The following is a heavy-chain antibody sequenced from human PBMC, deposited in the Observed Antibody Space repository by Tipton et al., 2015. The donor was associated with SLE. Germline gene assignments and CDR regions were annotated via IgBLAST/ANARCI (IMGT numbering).Heavy chain of an antibody. CDR3: ARRGWVDAFDI. J-gene: IGHJ3*02. Sequence: TLSLTCTVSGGSISSHYWSWIRQPAGKGLEWIGQIHSSGSTSYNPSLKSRVSISVDMSKNQVSLKLSSVTAADTALYYCARRGWVDAFDIWGQGTMVIVSS. CDR2: IHSSGST. V-gene: IGHV4-4*07. CDR1: GGSISSHY. D-gene: IGHD6-19*01.